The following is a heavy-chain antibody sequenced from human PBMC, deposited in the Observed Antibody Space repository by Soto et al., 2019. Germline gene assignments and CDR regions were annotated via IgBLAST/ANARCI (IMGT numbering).Heavy chain of an antibody. CDR2: IYYSGST. CDR1: GGSISSYY. Sequence: SETLSLTCTVSGGSISSYYWSWIRQPPGKGLEWIGYIYYSGSTNYNPSLKSRVTISVDTSKNQFSLKLSSVTAADTAVYYCALAERTPVAPHIDYWGQGTLVTVSS. D-gene: IGHD2-15*01. V-gene: IGHV4-59*01. J-gene: IGHJ4*02. CDR3: ALAERTPVAPHIDY.